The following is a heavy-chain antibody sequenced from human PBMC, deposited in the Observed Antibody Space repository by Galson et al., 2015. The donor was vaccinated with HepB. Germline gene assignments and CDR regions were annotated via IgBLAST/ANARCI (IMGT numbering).Heavy chain of an antibody. Sequence: SVKVSCKAYGYTFTSYGLSWVRQAPGQGLEWMGWISAHNGKTNYAQKFQGRVTMTTDTSTSTAYMELRSLRSDDTAVYYCARVKVDGSGGYLGGMDVWGQGTTVTVSS. CDR2: ISAHNGKT. D-gene: IGHD6-19*01. CDR1: GYTFTSYG. J-gene: IGHJ6*02. V-gene: IGHV1-18*04. CDR3: ARVKVDGSGGYLGGMDV.